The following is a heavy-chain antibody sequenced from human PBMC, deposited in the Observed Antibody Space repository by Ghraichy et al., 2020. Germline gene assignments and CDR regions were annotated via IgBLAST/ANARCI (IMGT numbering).Heavy chain of an antibody. V-gene: IGHV5-51*01. CDR3: ARRGRLGYSFGYPDS. CDR1: RYSFTTYW. D-gene: IGHD5-18*01. CDR2: IYPGDSDT. Sequence: ESLNISCKGSRYSFTTYWIGWVRQMPGKGLEWMGIIYPGDSDTRYSPSFQGQVTISADESISTASLQWSSLKASDTAMYYCARRGRLGYSFGYPDSWGQGSLVTVSS. J-gene: IGHJ4*02.